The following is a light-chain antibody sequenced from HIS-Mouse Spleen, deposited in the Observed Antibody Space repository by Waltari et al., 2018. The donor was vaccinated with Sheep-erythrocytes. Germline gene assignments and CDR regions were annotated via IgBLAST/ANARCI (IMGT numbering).Light chain of an antibody. CDR2: DAS. CDR3: CSYAGSYNHV. V-gene: IGLV2-11*01. Sequence: QSALTQPRSVSGSPGQSVTISCTGTSSDVGGYNYVSWYQHHPGKAPKLMIYDASKRPSGVPNRFSGSTSGNTASLTISWFQAEDEADYYCCSYAGSYNHVFATGTKVTVL. J-gene: IGLJ1*01. CDR1: SSDVGGYNY.